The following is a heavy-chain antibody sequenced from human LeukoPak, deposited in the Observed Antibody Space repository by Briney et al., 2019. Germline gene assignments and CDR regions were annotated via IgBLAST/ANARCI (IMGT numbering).Heavy chain of an antibody. Sequence: GESLKISCKGSGYSFTSYWIGWVRQMPGKGLEWMGIIYPGDSDTRYSPSFQGQVTISADKSISTAYLQWSSLKASDTAMYYCARHSITERAFCTNGVCYDLISAAFDIWGQGTMVTVSS. CDR3: ARHSITERAFCTNGVCYDLISAAFDI. J-gene: IGHJ3*02. V-gene: IGHV5-51*01. CDR1: GYSFTSYW. D-gene: IGHD2-8*01. CDR2: IYPGDSDT.